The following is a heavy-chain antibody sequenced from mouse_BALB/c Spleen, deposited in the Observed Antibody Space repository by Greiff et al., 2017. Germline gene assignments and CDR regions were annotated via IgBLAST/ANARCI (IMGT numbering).Heavy chain of an antibody. V-gene: IGHV5-12-2*01. Sequence: DVMLVESGGGLVQPGGSRKLSCAASGFTFSSYTMSWVRQTPEKGLEWVAYISNGGGSNYYPDTVKGRFTISRDNAKNTLYLQMSRLTSEDTAMYSCARHESYRGYYFDYWGQGTTLTVSA. D-gene: IGHD2-14*01. J-gene: IGHJ2*01. CDR3: ARHESYRGYYFDY. CDR2: ISNGGGSN. CDR1: GFTFSSYT.